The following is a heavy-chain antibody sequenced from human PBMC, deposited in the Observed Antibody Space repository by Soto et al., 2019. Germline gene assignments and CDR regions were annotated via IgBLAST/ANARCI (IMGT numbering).Heavy chain of an antibody. CDR3: ARALYYYGSGSYSYYFDY. J-gene: IGHJ4*02. D-gene: IGHD3-10*01. CDR2: ISGSGGST. CDR1: GFTFSSYA. Sequence: PGGSLRLSCAASGFTFSSYAMSWVRQAPGKGLEWVSAISGSGGSTYYADSVKGRFTISRDNSKNTLYLQMNSLRAEDTAVYYCARALYYYGSGSYSYYFDYWGQGTLVTVSS. V-gene: IGHV3-23*01.